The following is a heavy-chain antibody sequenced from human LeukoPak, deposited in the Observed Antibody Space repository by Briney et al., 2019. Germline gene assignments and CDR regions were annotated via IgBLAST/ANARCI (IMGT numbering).Heavy chain of an antibody. V-gene: IGHV1-69*05. D-gene: IGHD3-10*01. CDR3: ARETARVTMVRESLVYWFDP. CDR2: IIPIFGTA. CDR1: GGTFRSYA. Sequence: ASVKVSCKASGGTFRSYAISWVRQAPGQGLEWMGGIIPIFGTANYAQKFQGRVTITTDESTSTAYMELSSLRSEDTAVYYCARETARVTMVRESLVYWFDPWGQGTLVTVSS. J-gene: IGHJ5*02.